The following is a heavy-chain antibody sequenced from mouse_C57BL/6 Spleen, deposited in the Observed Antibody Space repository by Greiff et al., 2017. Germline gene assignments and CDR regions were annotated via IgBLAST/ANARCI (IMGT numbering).Heavy chain of an antibody. CDR3: AREGNSAWFAY. CDR2: ISYDGSN. J-gene: IGHJ3*01. Sequence: EVQLQESGPGLVKPSQSLSLTCSVTGYSITSGYYWNWIRQFPGNKLEWMGYISYDGSNNYNPSLKTRISITRDTSKNQFFLKLNSVTTEDTATYYCAREGNSAWFAYWGQGTLVTVSA. CDR1: GYSITSGYY. V-gene: IGHV3-6*01. D-gene: IGHD2-1*01.